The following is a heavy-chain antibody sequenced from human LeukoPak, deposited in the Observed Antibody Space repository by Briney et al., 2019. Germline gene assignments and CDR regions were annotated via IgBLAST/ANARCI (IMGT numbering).Heavy chain of an antibody. CDR3: ARGTQWLDAFDI. CDR2: INQSGST. V-gene: IGHV4-34*01. CDR1: GGSFSGYY. J-gene: IGHJ3*02. Sequence: SETLSLTCAVYGGSFSGYYWSWIRQPPGKGLEWIGEINQSGSTNYNPSLKSRVTISVDTSKNQFSLKLSSVTAADTAVYYCARGTQWLDAFDIWGQGTMVTVSS. D-gene: IGHD6-19*01.